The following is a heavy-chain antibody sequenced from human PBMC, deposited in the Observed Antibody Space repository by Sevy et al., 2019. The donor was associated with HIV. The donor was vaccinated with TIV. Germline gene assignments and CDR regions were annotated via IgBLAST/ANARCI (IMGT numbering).Heavy chain of an antibody. D-gene: IGHD3-16*02. J-gene: IGHJ4*02. CDR1: GFTFSSYG. V-gene: IGHV3-30*19. CDR3: ARDKGESSSSFLGELSY. CDR2: ISSDGRNK. Sequence: GGSLRLSCAASGFTFSSYGMHWVRQAPGKGLEWVAVISSDGRNKYYADSVKARFTISRDNSKNTLYLQMNSLRSEDTALYYCARDKGESSSSFLGELSYWGQRTLVTVSS.